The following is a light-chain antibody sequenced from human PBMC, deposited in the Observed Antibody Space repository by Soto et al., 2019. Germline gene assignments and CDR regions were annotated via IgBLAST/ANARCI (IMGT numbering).Light chain of an antibody. CDR1: SSNIGSNY. V-gene: IGLV1-47*01. CDR3: AARDDSLSGVV. Sequence: QSVLTQPPSASGTPGQRVTISCSGSSSNIGSNYVYWYQQRAGTAPKLLLHRNDQRPSGVPDRFSDSKSGTSASLAISGLRSEDEADYYCAARDDSLSGVVFGGGTKVTVL. CDR2: RND. J-gene: IGLJ2*01.